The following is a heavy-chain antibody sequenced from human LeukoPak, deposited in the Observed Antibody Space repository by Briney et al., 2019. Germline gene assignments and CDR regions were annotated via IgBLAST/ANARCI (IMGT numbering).Heavy chain of an antibody. CDR2: ISAYNGST. Sequence: ASVKVSCKSSGYTFTSYGISWMRQAPGQGLEWMGWISAYNGSTNYAQKLQGRVTMPTYTSTSTAYMELRSLRSDDTPVYYCARERPGAGHFDYWGQGTLVTVSS. D-gene: IGHD6-19*01. J-gene: IGHJ4*02. CDR1: GYTFTSYG. CDR3: ARERPGAGHFDY. V-gene: IGHV1-18*01.